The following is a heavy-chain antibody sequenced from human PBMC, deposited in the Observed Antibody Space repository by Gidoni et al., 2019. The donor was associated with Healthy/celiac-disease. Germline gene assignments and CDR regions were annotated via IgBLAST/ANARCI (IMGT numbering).Heavy chain of an antibody. V-gene: IGHV3-48*03. CDR1: GFTFSSYE. CDR2: ISSSGSTI. Sequence: EVQLVESGGGLVQPGGSMRLSCAASGFTFSSYEMTWVRQAPGKGLEWVSYISSSGSTISYADSVKGRFTISRDNAKNSLYLQMNSLRAEDTAVYYCARDSENWYSSSWDPAPFDYWGQGTLVTVSS. D-gene: IGHD6-13*01. J-gene: IGHJ4*02. CDR3: ARDSENWYSSSWDPAPFDY.